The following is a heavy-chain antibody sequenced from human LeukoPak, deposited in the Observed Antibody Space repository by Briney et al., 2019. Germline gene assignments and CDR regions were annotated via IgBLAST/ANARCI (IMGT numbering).Heavy chain of an antibody. V-gene: IGHV3-33*01. CDR1: GFTFGSRG. CDR3: ARAGIVGLFYYYMDV. D-gene: IGHD2-21*01. Sequence: GGSLRLSCTASGFTFGSRGMHWVRQAPGKGLEWLGLIWYDGTNKYYADSVEGRFTISRDNSKNTVYLHMNSLRDEDMAVYYCARAGIVGLFYYYMDVWGKGTTVTVSS. J-gene: IGHJ6*03. CDR2: IWYDGTNK.